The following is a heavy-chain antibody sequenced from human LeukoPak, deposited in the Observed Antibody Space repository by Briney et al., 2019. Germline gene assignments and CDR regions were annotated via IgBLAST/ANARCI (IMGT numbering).Heavy chain of an antibody. CDR3: AKEYGASR. J-gene: IGHJ4*02. D-gene: IGHD4/OR15-4a*01. Sequence: SETLSLTCTVSGGSISSSSYYWGWIRQPPGKGLEWIGSIYYSGSTYYNPSLKSRVTISVDTSKNQFSLKLSSVTAADTAVYYCAKEYGASRWGQGTLVTVSS. V-gene: IGHV4-39*01. CDR1: GGSISSSSYY. CDR2: IYYSGST.